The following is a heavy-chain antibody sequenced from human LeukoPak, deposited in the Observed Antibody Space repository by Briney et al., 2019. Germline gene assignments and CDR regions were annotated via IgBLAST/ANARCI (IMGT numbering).Heavy chain of an antibody. CDR2: IYYSGST. Sequence: PSETLSLTCTVSGGSISSYYWSWIRQPPGKGLEWIGYIYYSGSTNYNPSLKSRVTMSVDTSKNQFSLKLSSVTAADTAVYYCARDRTPITMVRTNWFDPWGQGTLVTVSS. D-gene: IGHD3-10*01. J-gene: IGHJ5*02. CDR3: ARDRTPITMVRTNWFDP. CDR1: GGSISSYY. V-gene: IGHV4-59*12.